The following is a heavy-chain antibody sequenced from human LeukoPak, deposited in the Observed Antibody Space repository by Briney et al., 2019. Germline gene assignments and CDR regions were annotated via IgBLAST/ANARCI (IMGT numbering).Heavy chain of an antibody. V-gene: IGHV3-30*03. J-gene: IGHJ4*02. CDR3: ATGSSDF. D-gene: IGHD6-25*01. Sequence: GRSLRLSCAASEFTFSSYGMHWVRQAPGKGLEWVAVISYDESEKYYADSVKGRFTISRDNSKNTLYLQMNSLRAEDTAVYYCATGSSDFWGQGTLVTVSS. CDR2: ISYDESEK. CDR1: EFTFSSYG.